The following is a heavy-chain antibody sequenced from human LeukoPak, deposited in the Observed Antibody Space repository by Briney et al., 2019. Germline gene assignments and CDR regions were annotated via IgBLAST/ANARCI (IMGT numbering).Heavy chain of an antibody. D-gene: IGHD7-27*01. CDR3: VRTPPNWGFDY. Sequence: ASVEVSCKASGYTFTSYAMHWVRQAPGQRLEWMGWINAGNGNTKYSQKFQGRVTMTSDSSISTAFMELSSLRSEDTAIYYCVRTPPNWGFDYWGQGTLVTVSS. CDR1: GYTFTSYA. J-gene: IGHJ4*02. V-gene: IGHV1-3*01. CDR2: INAGNGNT.